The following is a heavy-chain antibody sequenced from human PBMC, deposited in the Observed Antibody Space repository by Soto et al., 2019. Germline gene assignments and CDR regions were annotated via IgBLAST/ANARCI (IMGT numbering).Heavy chain of an antibody. Sequence: GASVKVSCKASGYTFTSYAMHWVRQAPGQRLEWMGWINAGNGNTKYSQKFQGRVTITRDTSASTAYMELSSLRSEDTAAYYCAREPLWFGELLSKGWFDPWGQGTLVTVSS. J-gene: IGHJ5*02. CDR2: INAGNGNT. V-gene: IGHV1-3*01. CDR3: AREPLWFGELLSKGWFDP. CDR1: GYTFTSYA. D-gene: IGHD3-10*01.